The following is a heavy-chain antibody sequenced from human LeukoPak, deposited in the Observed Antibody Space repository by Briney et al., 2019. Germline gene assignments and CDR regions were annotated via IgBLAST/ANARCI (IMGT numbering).Heavy chain of an antibody. D-gene: IGHD3-9*01. V-gene: IGHV3-30*02. CDR1: GFTFSSYA. J-gene: IGHJ4*02. CDR2: IRYDGSNK. Sequence: SGGSLRLSCAASGFTFSSYAMSWVRQAPGKGLEWVAFIRYDGSNKYYADSVKGRFTISRDNSKNTLYLQMNGLRAEDTAVYYCAKAKGTYYDILTGYYNWGQGTLVTVSS. CDR3: AKAKGTYYDILTGYYN.